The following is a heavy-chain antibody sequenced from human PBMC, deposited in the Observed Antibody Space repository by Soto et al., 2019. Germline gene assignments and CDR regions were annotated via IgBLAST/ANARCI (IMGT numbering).Heavy chain of an antibody. CDR1: GFTFSSYA. J-gene: IGHJ4*02. CDR3: AKGGVLVYCSSTSCYWFDY. Sequence: GGSLRLSCAASGFTFSSYAMSWVRQAPGKGLEWVSAISGSGGSTYYADSVKGRFTISRDNSKNTLYLQMNSLRAEDTAVYYCAKGGVLVYCSSTSCYWFDYWGQGTLVTVSS. D-gene: IGHD2-2*01. V-gene: IGHV3-23*01. CDR2: ISGSGGST.